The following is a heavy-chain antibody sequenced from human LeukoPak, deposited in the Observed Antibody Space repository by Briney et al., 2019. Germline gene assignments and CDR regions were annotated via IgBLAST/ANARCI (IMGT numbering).Heavy chain of an antibody. V-gene: IGHV4-59*01. J-gene: IGHJ5*02. CDR2: IYYSGST. CDR3: ARDFYSSGWYWVDP. D-gene: IGHD6-19*01. Sequence: KPSETLSLTXTVSGGSISSYYWSWIRQPAGKGLEWIGYIYYSGSTNYNPSLKSRVTISVDTSKNQFSLKLSSVTAADTAVYYCARDFYSSGWYWVDPWGQGTLVTVSS. CDR1: GGSISSYY.